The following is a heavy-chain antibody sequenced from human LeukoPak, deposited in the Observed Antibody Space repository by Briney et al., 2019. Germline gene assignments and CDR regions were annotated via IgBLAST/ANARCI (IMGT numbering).Heavy chain of an antibody. CDR2: IKSKTDGGTT. Sequence: GGSLRLPCAASGFTFSNAWMSWVRQAPGKGLEWVGRIKSKTDGGTTDYAAPVKGRFTISRDDSKNTLYLQMNSLKTEDTAVYYCTTAKGYYYYYMDVWGKGTTVTVSS. J-gene: IGHJ6*03. CDR3: TTAKGYYYYYMDV. CDR1: GFTFSNAW. V-gene: IGHV3-15*01.